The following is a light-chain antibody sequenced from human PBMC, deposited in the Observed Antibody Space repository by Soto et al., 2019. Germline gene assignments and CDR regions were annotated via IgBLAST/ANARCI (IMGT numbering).Light chain of an antibody. Sequence: QSALTQPASVSGSLGQSITISCTGTSSDVGSYNLVSWYQQHPGKVPKLILYEGNKRPSGVSNRFSGSKSGNTASLTISGLQPDDEADYHCCSYARAPTYVRLGGGTKVTVL. CDR2: EGN. CDR1: SSDVGSYNL. V-gene: IGLV2-23*01. J-gene: IGLJ2*01. CDR3: CSYARAPTYVR.